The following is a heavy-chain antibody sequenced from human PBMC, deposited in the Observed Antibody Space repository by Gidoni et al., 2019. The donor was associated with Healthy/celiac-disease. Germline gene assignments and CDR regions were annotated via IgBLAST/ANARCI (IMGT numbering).Heavy chain of an antibody. Sequence: QVQLVQSGAEVKKPGASGKVSCKVSGYTLTELSMHWVRQAPGKGLEWMGGFDPEDGETIYAQTFQGRVTMTEDTSTDTAYMELSSLRSEDTAVYYCATDLAAMVTFGFDYWGQGTLVTVSS. CDR3: ATDLAAMVTFGFDY. D-gene: IGHD5-18*01. V-gene: IGHV1-24*01. J-gene: IGHJ4*02. CDR1: GYTLTELS. CDR2: FDPEDGET.